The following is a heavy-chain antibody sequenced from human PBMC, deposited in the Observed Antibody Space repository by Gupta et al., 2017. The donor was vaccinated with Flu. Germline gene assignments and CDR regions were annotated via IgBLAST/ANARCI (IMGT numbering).Heavy chain of an antibody. Sequence: QAQLLESGPGLVKPSDTLSLTCPVSGGSISIYYWSWIRQPAGKGLEWIWRIYTSWSTNYNPSLKSRVTMSVDTSKNQFSLKLSSVTAADTAVYYCARGGAVAGDLSLFDPWGQGTLVTVSS. CDR3: ARGGAVAGDLSLFDP. CDR2: IYTSWST. V-gene: IGHV4-4*07. J-gene: IGHJ5*02. D-gene: IGHD6-19*01. CDR1: GGSISIYY.